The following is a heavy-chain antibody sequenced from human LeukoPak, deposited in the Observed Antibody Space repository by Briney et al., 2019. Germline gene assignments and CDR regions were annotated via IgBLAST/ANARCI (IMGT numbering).Heavy chain of an antibody. V-gene: IGHV3-30-3*01. Sequence: GGSLRLSWAASGFTFSSYAMHWVRQAAGKGVEGVAVISYDGSNKYYAASVKRRFTISRDHSKTTLYLQMNSMRAEDTAVYSCARDSTRGSDYWGQGTLVTVSS. D-gene: IGHD6-25*01. CDR3: ARDSTRGSDY. CDR1: GFTFSSYA. J-gene: IGHJ4*02. CDR2: ISYDGSNK.